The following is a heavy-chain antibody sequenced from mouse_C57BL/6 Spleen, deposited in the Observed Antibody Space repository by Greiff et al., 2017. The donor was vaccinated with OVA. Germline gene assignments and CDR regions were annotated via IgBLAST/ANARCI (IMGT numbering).Heavy chain of an antibody. D-gene: IGHD2-4*01. CDR1: GYTFTSYW. CDR2: IDPNSGGT. V-gene: IGHV1-72*01. CDR3: ARSYYDYDVAWFAY. Sequence: QVQLKQPGAELVKPGASVKLSCKASGYTFTSYWMHWVKQRPGRGLEWIGRIDPNSGGTKYNEKFKSKATLTVDKPSSTAYMQLSSLTSEDSAVYYCARSYYDYDVAWFAYWGQGTLVTVSA. J-gene: IGHJ3*01.